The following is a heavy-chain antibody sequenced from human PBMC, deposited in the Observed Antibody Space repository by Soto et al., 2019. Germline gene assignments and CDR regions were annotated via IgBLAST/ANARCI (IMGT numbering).Heavy chain of an antibody. Sequence: SETLSLTCAVYGGSFSGYYWSWIRQPPGKGLEWIGEINHSGSTNYNPSLKSRVTISVDTSKNQFSLKLSSVTAADTAVYYCARGVRLRGYYGSGSYFWGQGTLVTVSS. D-gene: IGHD3-10*01. CDR1: GGSFSGYY. CDR2: INHSGST. J-gene: IGHJ4*02. CDR3: ARGVRLRGYYGSGSYF. V-gene: IGHV4-34*01.